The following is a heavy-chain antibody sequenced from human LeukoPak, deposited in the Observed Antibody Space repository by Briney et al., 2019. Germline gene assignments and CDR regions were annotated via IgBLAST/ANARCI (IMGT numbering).Heavy chain of an antibody. CDR2: INHSGST. CDR3: ARVHDFWSGYSLDY. J-gene: IGHJ4*02. CDR1: GGSFSGYY. D-gene: IGHD3-3*01. V-gene: IGHV4-34*01. Sequence: PSETLSLTCAVYGGSFSGYYWSWIRQPPGKGLEWIGEINHSGSTNYNPSLKSRVTISVDTSKNQFSLKLSSVTAADTAVYYCARVHDFWSGYSLDYWGQGTLVTVSS.